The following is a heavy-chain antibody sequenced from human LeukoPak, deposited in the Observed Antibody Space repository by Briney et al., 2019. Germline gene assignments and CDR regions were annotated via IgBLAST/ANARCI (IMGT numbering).Heavy chain of an antibody. J-gene: IGHJ6*04. CDR1: GFTFSSYS. Sequence: GGSLRLSCAASGFTFSSYSMNWVRQAPGKGLEWVSSISSSSSYIYYADSVKGRFTISRDNAKNSLYLQMNSLRAEDTAVYYCARDIVVVPAAIHYYYYYGMDVWGKGTTVTVSS. V-gene: IGHV3-21*01. CDR3: ARDIVVVPAAIHYYYYYGMDV. D-gene: IGHD2-2*01. CDR2: ISSSSSYI.